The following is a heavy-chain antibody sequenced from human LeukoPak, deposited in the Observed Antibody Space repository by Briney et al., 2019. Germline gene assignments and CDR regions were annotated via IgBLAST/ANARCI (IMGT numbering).Heavy chain of an antibody. CDR2: INTNTGNP. J-gene: IGHJ4*02. Sequence: ASVKVSCKASGYTFISYYMQWVRQAPGQGLEWMGWINTNTGNPTYAQDYTGRFVFSLDTSVSTTYLQISRLKAEDTAVYYCASGPSYSGSNEYFDSWGQGTLVTVSS. D-gene: IGHD1-26*01. CDR3: ASGPSYSGSNEYFDS. CDR1: GYTFISYY. V-gene: IGHV7-4-1*02.